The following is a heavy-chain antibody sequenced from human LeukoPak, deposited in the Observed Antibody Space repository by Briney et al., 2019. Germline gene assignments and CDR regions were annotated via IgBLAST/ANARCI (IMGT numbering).Heavy chain of an antibody. Sequence: AGGSLRLSCAASGFTFSNYAMSWVRQAPGKGLEGVSAITGGGSGIYYADSMKSRFTISRDNSKNTLYLQINSLRAEDTAVYYCAKWGDYDVLTGYYVSDYWGQGTLVTVSS. V-gene: IGHV3-23*01. CDR1: GFTFSNYA. CDR2: ITGGGSGI. D-gene: IGHD3-9*01. CDR3: AKWGDYDVLTGYYVSDY. J-gene: IGHJ4*02.